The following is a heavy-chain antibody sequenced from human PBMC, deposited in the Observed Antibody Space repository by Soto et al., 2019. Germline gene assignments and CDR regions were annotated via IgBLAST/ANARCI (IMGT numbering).Heavy chain of an antibody. J-gene: IGHJ2*01. Sequence: SETLSLTCAVSGGSLSSYYWSWIRQPPGKGLEWSGYIYYSGSTNYNPSLKSRVTISVDTSKNQFSLKLSSVTAADTAVYYCARDRDNWNTQDWYFDLWGRGTLVTVSS. CDR3: ARDRDNWNTQDWYFDL. CDR2: IYYSGST. D-gene: IGHD1-20*01. CDR1: GGSLSSYY. V-gene: IGHV4-59*01.